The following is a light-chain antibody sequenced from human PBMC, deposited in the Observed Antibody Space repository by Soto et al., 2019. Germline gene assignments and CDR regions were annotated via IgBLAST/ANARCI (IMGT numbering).Light chain of an antibody. CDR3: QQYGSSLPHT. CDR1: QSVGSNY. CDR2: GAS. V-gene: IGKV3-20*01. Sequence: EILFTQSPGTLSLSLGEGATLSCRASQSVGSNYLAWYQQKPGQAPRLLIYGASTRATGIPARFSGSGSGTDFTLTISRLEPEDFAVYFCQQYGSSLPHTLGQGTKVDI. J-gene: IGKJ2*01.